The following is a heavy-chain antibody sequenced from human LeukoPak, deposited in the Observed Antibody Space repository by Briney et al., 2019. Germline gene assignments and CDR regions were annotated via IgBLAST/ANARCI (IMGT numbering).Heavy chain of an antibody. J-gene: IGHJ4*02. CDR3: AKGPIRGVRPYYFSS. D-gene: IGHD3-10*01. V-gene: IGHV3-30*02. CDR2: IHYDGSNK. CDR1: GFTFSSYG. Sequence: GGSLRLSCAASGFTFSSYGMQWVRQAPGKGLEWVAFIHYDGSNKYYANSVKGRFTISRDNSKNTLYLHMNSLRAEDTAVYYRAKGPIRGVRPYYFSSWGQGTLVTVSS.